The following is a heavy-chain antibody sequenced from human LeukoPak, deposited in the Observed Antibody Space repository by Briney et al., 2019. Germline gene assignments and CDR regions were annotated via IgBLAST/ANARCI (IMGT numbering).Heavy chain of an antibody. CDR1: GGTFSSYA. Sequence: TSVKVSLKASGGTFSSYAISWVRQAPGQGLEWMGRIIPIFGTANTAQKFQGRVTITTDESTSTAYMELRRLRYEDTAVYYCARNIVATIFSPFDYWGQGTLVTVSS. V-gene: IGHV1-69*05. CDR3: ARNIVATIFSPFDY. D-gene: IGHD5-12*01. CDR2: IIPIFGTA. J-gene: IGHJ4*02.